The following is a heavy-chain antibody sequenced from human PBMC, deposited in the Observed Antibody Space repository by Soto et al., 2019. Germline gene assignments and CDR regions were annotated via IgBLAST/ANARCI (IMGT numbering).Heavy chain of an antibody. V-gene: IGHV1-46*03. CDR1: GYTFTNYY. D-gene: IGHD5-12*01. J-gene: IGHJ4*02. Sequence: QVQLVQSGAEAKKPGASVKVSCKASGYTFTNYYMHWVRQAPGQGLEWMGIITTSGGSTSYAQKFQGRVTMTRDTSTSTVYRELSSLRSEDTAVYYCARDRDGYNGAFDYWGQGTLVTVSS. CDR2: ITTSGGST. CDR3: ARDRDGYNGAFDY.